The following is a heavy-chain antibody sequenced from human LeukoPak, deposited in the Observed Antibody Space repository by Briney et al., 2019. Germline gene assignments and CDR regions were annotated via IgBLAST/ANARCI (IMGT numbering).Heavy chain of an antibody. CDR1: GFTFSSYA. J-gene: IGHJ4*02. D-gene: IGHD7-27*01. Sequence: GGSLRLSCAASGFTFSSYAMHWVRQAPGKGLEWVAVISYDGSNKYYADSVKGRFTISRDNSKNTLYLQMNSLRAEDTAVYYCARAYWGSVDYWGQGTLVTVSS. CDR2: ISYDGSNK. V-gene: IGHV3-30-3*01. CDR3: ARAYWGSVDY.